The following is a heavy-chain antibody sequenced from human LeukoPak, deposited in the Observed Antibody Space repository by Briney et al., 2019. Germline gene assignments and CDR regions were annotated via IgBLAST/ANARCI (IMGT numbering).Heavy chain of an antibody. CDR1: GFTSSSYE. J-gene: IGHJ6*02. V-gene: IGHV3-48*03. CDR3: ARDFGSGSPSSGYYYYYYGMDV. Sequence: GGSLRLSCAASGFTSSSYEMNWVRQAPGKGLEWVSYISSSGSTIYYADSVKGRFTISRDNAKNSLYLQMNSLRAEDTAVYYCARDFGSGSPSSGYYYYYYGMDVWGQGTTVTVSS. D-gene: IGHD3-22*01. CDR2: ISSSGSTI.